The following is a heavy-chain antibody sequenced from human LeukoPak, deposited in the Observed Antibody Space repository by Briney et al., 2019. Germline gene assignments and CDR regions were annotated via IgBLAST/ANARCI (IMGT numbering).Heavy chain of an antibody. Sequence: PGGSLRLSCAASRFSVNSCYMNWVRQAPGKGLEWVSVIYSGGRTYYADSVKGRFIISRDNSNNRLYLQMNSLRAEDTAVYYCARDPSDTPMVNYYYYYGMDVWGLGTTVTVS. V-gene: IGHV3-66*01. D-gene: IGHD5-18*01. CDR2: IYSGGRT. CDR1: RFSVNSCY. J-gene: IGHJ6*02. CDR3: ARDPSDTPMVNYYYYYGMDV.